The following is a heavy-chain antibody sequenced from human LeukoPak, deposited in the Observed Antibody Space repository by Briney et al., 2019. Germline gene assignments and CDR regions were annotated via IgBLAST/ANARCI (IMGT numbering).Heavy chain of an antibody. J-gene: IGHJ4*02. CDR2: IYYSGST. CDR1: GGSISSSSYY. Sequence: SETLSLTCTVSGGSISSSSYYWGWVRQPPGKGLEWIGSIYYSGSTYYNPSLKSRVTISVDTSKNQFSLKLSSVTAADTAVYYCARGLPAGFDYWGQGTLVTVSS. V-gene: IGHV4-39*07. CDR3: ARGLPAGFDY. D-gene: IGHD3-16*01.